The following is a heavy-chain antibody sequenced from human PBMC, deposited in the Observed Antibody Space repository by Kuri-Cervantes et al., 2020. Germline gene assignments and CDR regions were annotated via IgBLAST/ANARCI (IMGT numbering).Heavy chain of an antibody. J-gene: IGHJ6*02. V-gene: IGHV3-30-3*01. D-gene: IGHD1-26*01. CDR3: ARDSGSYSTYGMDV. Sequence: GGSLRLSCAASGFTFSSYAMHWVRQAPGKGLEWVAVISYDGSNKYYADSVKGRFTISRDNSKNTLYLQMNSLRAEDTAVYYCARDSGSYSTYGMDVWGQGTTVTDSS. CDR1: GFTFSSYA. CDR2: ISYDGSNK.